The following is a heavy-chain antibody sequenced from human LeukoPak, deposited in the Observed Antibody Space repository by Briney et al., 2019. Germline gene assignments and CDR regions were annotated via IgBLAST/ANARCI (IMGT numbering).Heavy chain of an antibody. J-gene: IGHJ4*02. CDR1: GYSISSGYY. D-gene: IGHD3-16*02. CDR2: IYYSGST. Sequence: SETLSLTCAVSGYSISSGYYWSWIRQPPGKGLEWIGYIYYSGSTNYNPSLKSRVTISVGTSKNQFSLKLSSVTAADTAVYYCASGNDYVWGSYRYRFDYWGQGTLVTVSS. CDR3: ASGNDYVWGSYRYRFDY. V-gene: IGHV4-61*01.